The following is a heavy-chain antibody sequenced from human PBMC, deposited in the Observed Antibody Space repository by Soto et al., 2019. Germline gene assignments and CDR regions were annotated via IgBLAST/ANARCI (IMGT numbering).Heavy chain of an antibody. Sequence: QVQLVQSGAEVKKPGASVKVSCKASGYTFSSYGITWVRQAPGQGLEWMGWTSAYNGKTNYAQKLQGRVTMTTDTSTSTAYMELRILRSDDTAVYYCARGGNNYYYYGMDVWGQGTTVTVSS. CDR1: GYTFSSYG. J-gene: IGHJ6*02. CDR3: ARGGNNYYYYGMDV. CDR2: TSAYNGKT. V-gene: IGHV1-18*01.